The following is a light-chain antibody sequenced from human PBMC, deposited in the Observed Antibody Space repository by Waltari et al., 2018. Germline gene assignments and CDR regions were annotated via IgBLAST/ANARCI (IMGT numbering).Light chain of an antibody. CDR3: QQRHNWPDT. CDR1: QSVSSD. J-gene: IGKJ4*01. V-gene: IGKV3-11*01. CDR2: GAS. Sequence: EIVMTQSPATLSLSPGERATLSCRASQSVSSDLAWYQQKPGQAPRLLIYGASNRATGIPARFSGSGSGTDFTLTISGLEPEDFAGYYCQQRHNWPDTFGGGTKVEIK.